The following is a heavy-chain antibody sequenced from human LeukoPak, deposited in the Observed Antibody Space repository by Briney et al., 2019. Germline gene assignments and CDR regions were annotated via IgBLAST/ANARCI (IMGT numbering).Heavy chain of an antibody. J-gene: IGHJ4*02. D-gene: IGHD3-22*01. CDR2: IIPILGIA. CDR1: GGTFSSYA. V-gene: IGHV1-69*04. CDR3: ARDAIAYDSSGYYDY. Sequence: SVKVSCKASGGTFSSYAISWVRQAPGQGLEWMGRIIPILGIANYAQKFQGRVTMTRDTSTSTVYMELSSLRSEDTAVYYCARDAIAYDSSGYYDYWGQGTLVTVSS.